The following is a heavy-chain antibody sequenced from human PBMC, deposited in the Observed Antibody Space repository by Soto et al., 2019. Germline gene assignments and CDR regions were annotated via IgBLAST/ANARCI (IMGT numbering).Heavy chain of an antibody. CDR2: IIPIFGTA. J-gene: IGHJ6*02. CDR3: ARGGVVADPEYYYYAMDV. D-gene: IGHD2-21*01. V-gene: IGHV1-69*01. CDR1: GGTFSSYA. Sequence: QVQLVQSGAEVKKPGSSVKVSCKASGGTFSSYAISWVRQAPGQGLEWMGGIIPIFGTANYAQKFQGRVTITADESTSTAYMELSSLRSEDTAVYYCARGGVVADPEYYYYAMDVWGQGTTVTVSS.